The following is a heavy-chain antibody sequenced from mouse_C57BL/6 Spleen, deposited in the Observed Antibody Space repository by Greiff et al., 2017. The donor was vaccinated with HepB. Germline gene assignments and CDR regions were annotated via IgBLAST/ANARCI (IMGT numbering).Heavy chain of an antibody. CDR1: GYTFTDYY. Sequence: VQLQQSGPELVKPGASVKISCKASGYTFTDYYMNWVKQSHGKSLEWIGDINPNNGGTSYNQKFKGKATLTVDKSSSTAYMELRSLTSEDSAVYYCARRRDLLLYAMDYWGQGTSVTVSS. D-gene: IGHD2-1*01. V-gene: IGHV1-26*01. J-gene: IGHJ4*01. CDR2: INPNNGGT. CDR3: ARRRDLLLYAMDY.